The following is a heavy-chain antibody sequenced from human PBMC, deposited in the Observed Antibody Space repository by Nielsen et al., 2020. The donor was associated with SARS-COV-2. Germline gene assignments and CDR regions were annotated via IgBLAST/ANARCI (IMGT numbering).Heavy chain of an antibody. Sequence: GGPLRLSCAASGFTFSSYGMHWVRQAPGKGLEWVAVISYDGSNKYYADSVKGRFTISRDNSKNTLYLQMNSLRAEDTAVYYCAKDEGATYYYYYGMDVWGQGTTVTVSS. D-gene: IGHD1-26*01. CDR1: GFTFSSYG. CDR3: AKDEGATYYYYYGMDV. CDR2: ISYDGSNK. J-gene: IGHJ6*02. V-gene: IGHV3-30*18.